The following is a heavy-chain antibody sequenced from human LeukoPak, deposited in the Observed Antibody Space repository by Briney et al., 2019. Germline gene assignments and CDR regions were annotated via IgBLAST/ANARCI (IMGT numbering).Heavy chain of an antibody. V-gene: IGHV3-21*01. CDR2: ISSSGSYI. Sequence: PGGSLRLSCAASGFTFSSYEMNWVRQAPGKGLEWVSSISSSGSYIYYADSVKGRFTISRDNAKNSLYLQMNSLRAEDTAVYYCARVSPWSGYYDIWGQGTMVTVSS. CDR1: GFTFSSYE. CDR3: ARVSPWSGYYDI. J-gene: IGHJ3*02. D-gene: IGHD3-3*01.